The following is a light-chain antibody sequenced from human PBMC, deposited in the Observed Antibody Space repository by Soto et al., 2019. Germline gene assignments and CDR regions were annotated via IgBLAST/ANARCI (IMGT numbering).Light chain of an antibody. J-gene: IGKJ1*01. V-gene: IGKV1-6*01. CDR1: QGIRSD. Sequence: AIQMTQSPSSLSASVGDRVTITCRASQGIRSDLGWYQQKPGKAPNLLIYAASSVQSGLPSRFSGSGSGTDFTLTISSLHPEDFATYYCLQNYNYPWTFGQGTKVEIK. CDR2: AAS. CDR3: LQNYNYPWT.